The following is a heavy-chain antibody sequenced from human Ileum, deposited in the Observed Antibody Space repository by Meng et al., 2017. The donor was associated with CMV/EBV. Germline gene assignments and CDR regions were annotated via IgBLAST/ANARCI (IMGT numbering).Heavy chain of an antibody. Sequence: SETLSLTCTVSGDSISNYYWSWIRQPPGKGLEWIGYIYYSGSTNYNPSLKSRVAISVDTSKNQFSLNLSSVTAADTAVYYCARAGINFWSGYHFDSWGQGTLVTVSS. V-gene: IGHV4-59*01. J-gene: IGHJ4*02. D-gene: IGHD3-3*01. CDR2: IYYSGST. CDR3: ARAGINFWSGYHFDS. CDR1: GDSISNYY.